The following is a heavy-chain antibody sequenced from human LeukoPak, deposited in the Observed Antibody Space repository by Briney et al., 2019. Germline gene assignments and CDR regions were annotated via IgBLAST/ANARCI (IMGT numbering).Heavy chain of an antibody. V-gene: IGHV1-18*01. CDR2: ISAYNGNT. J-gene: IGHJ3*02. CDR3: ARDHIAVAGNAAFDI. Sequence: ASVKVSCKASGYTFTSYGISWVRQAPGQGLEWMGWISAYNGNTNYAQKLQGRVTMTTDTSTITAYMELRSLRSDDTAVYYCARDHIAVAGNAAFDIWGQGTMVTVSS. D-gene: IGHD6-19*01. CDR1: GYTFTSYG.